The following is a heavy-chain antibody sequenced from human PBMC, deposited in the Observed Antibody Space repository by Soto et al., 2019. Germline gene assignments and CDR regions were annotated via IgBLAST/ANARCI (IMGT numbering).Heavy chain of an antibody. D-gene: IGHD4-17*01. CDR1: GYTFTGYY. Sequence: QVQLVQSGAEVKKPGASVKVSCKASGYTFTGYYMHWVRQAPGQGLEWMGWINLNSGGTNHTQMFEGRVTMTRDTSFSTPYTGLRRLIFIDTVVYYFARVIPVTRETTREFDFWGQGTLVTVSS. CDR2: INLNSGGT. V-gene: IGHV1-2*02. J-gene: IGHJ4*02. CDR3: ARVIPVTRETTREFDF.